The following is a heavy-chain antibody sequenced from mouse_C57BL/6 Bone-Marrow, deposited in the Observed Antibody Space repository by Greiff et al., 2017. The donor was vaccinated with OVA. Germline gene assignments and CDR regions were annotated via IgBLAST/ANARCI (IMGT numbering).Heavy chain of an antibody. CDR1: GYTFTSYD. J-gene: IGHJ3*01. V-gene: IGHV1-85*01. Sequence: VKLMESGPELVKPGASVKLSCKASGYTFTSYDINWVKQRPGQGLEWIGWIYPRDGSTKYNEKFKGKATLTVDTSSSTAYMELHSLTSEDSAVYFCARCPFAYWGQGTLVTVSA. CDR3: ARCPFAY. CDR2: IYPRDGST.